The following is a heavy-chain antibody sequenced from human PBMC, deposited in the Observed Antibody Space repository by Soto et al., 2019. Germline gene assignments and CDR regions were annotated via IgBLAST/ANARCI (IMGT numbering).Heavy chain of an antibody. Sequence: QVRLEESGPGLVKPSETLSLICSVSGGSVNNANYFWNWIRHHPENGLEWIGYIYYSGSTRYNPSIKTRVCMSIDTYKNQFSLSLNSVTAAETAVYFCARDADYGGSRGGMDVWGRGTTVTVSS. CDR3: ARDADYGGSRGGMDV. D-gene: IGHD4-17*01. CDR2: IYYSGST. J-gene: IGHJ6*02. V-gene: IGHV4-31*03. CDR1: GGSVNNANYF.